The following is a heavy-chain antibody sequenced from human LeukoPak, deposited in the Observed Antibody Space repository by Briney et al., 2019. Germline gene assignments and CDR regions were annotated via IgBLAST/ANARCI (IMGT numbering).Heavy chain of an antibody. J-gene: IGHJ4*02. Sequence: GGTLRLSCAASGFTFTHYGMNWVRQAPGKGLEWVSSISSSSSYIYYTDSVKGRFTISRDNAKSSLYLQMETLRVEDTAVYYCASPSDYYDSSGYYYWGQGTLVTVSS. CDR3: ASPSDYYDSSGYYY. V-gene: IGHV3-21*01. CDR1: GFTFTHYG. D-gene: IGHD3-22*01. CDR2: ISSSSSYI.